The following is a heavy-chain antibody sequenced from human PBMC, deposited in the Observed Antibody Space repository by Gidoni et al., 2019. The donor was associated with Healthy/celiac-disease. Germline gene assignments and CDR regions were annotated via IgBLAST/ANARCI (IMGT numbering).Heavy chain of an antibody. CDR2: IYHSGST. J-gene: IGHJ4*02. CDR3: ARDPGDYVWGSYRLRD. CDR1: GYSISIGYY. D-gene: IGHD3-16*02. Sequence: QVQLQESGPGLVKPSETLSLTCAVSGYSISIGYYWGWSRQPPGKGLEWIGSIYHSGSTYYNPSLKSLVTISVDTSKNQFSLKLSSVTAADTAVYYCARDPGDYVWGSYRLRDWGQGTLVTVSS. V-gene: IGHV4-38-2*02.